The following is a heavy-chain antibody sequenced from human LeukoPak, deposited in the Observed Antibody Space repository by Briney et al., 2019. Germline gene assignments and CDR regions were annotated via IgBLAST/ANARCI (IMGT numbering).Heavy chain of an antibody. CDR2: ISSSSSYI. D-gene: IGHD2-2*01. Sequence: GGSLRLSCAASGFTFSSYSMNWVRQAPGKGLEWVSSISSSSSYIYYADSVKGRFTISRDNAKNSLYLQMNSLRAEDTAVYYCARDNNQLLVDLYDAFDIWGQGTMVTVSS. CDR1: GFTFSSYS. V-gene: IGHV3-21*01. J-gene: IGHJ3*02. CDR3: ARDNNQLLVDLYDAFDI.